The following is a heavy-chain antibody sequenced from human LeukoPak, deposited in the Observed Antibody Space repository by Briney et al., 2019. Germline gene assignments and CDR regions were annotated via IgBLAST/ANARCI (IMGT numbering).Heavy chain of an antibody. CDR3: ARDLEVDSSSWSFDY. J-gene: IGHJ4*02. CDR1: GFTVSSNY. V-gene: IGHV3-53*01. Sequence: PPGGSLRLSCAASGFTVSSNYMSWVRQAPGKGLEWVSVIYSGGSTYYADSVKGRFTISRDNSKNTLYLQMNSLRAEDTAVYYCARDLEVDSSSWSFDYWGQGTLVTVSS. D-gene: IGHD6-13*01. CDR2: IYSGGST.